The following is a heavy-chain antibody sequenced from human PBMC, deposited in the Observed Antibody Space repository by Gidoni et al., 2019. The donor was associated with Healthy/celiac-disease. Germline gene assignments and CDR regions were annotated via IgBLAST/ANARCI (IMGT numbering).Heavy chain of an antibody. CDR3: ASGIAAAGTGFDY. Sequence: AQLVHSGSVVTKPGAPVKVSCKASGYTFNSYYMHWVRQAPGQGLEWMGIINPSGGSTSYAQKFQGRVTMTRDTSTSTVYMELSSLRSEDTAVYYCASGIAAAGTGFDYWGQGTLVTVSA. D-gene: IGHD6-13*01. CDR1: GYTFNSYY. J-gene: IGHJ4*02. V-gene: IGHV1-46*02. CDR2: INPSGGST.